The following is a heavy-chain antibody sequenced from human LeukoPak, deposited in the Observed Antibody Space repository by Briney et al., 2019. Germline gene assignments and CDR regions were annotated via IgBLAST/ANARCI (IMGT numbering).Heavy chain of an antibody. D-gene: IGHD3-22*01. CDR2: IYYSGST. V-gene: IGHV4-39*01. CDR1: GGSISSSSYY. Sequence: SETLSLNCTVSGGSISSSSYYWGWIRQPPGKGLEWIGSIYYSGSTYYNPSLKSRVTISVDTSKNQFSLKLSSVTAADTAVYYCARRRSYYDSSGYSYYFDYWGQGTLVTVSS. CDR3: ARRRSYYDSSGYSYYFDY. J-gene: IGHJ4*02.